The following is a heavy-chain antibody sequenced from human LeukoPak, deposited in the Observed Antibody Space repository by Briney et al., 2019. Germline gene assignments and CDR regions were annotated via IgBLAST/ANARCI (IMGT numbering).Heavy chain of an antibody. CDR3: ARDIVYYGSGSYSKGLDP. J-gene: IGHJ5*02. Sequence: GSSVKVSCKASGGTFSSYAISWVRQAPGQGPEWMGGIIPIFGTANYAQKFQGRVTITTDESTSTAYMELSSLRSEDTAVYYCARDIVYYGSGSYSKGLDPWGQGTLVTVSS. D-gene: IGHD3-10*01. CDR2: IIPIFGTA. V-gene: IGHV1-69*05. CDR1: GGTFSSYA.